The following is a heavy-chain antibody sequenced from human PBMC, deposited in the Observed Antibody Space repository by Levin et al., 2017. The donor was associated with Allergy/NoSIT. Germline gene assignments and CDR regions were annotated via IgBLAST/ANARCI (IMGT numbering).Heavy chain of an antibody. V-gene: IGHV6-1*01. CDR2: TYYRSKWYN. J-gene: IGHJ6*03. D-gene: IGHD6-13*01. CDR3: ARDRTEYSSSWYRGDYYMDV. Sequence: SQTLSLTCAISGDRGARNRAEGKGRRQEPSRGLEWLGRTYYRSKWYNDYAVSVKSRITINPDTSKNQFSLQLNSVTPEDTAVYYCARDRTEYSSSWYRGDYYMDVWGKGTTVTVSS. CDR1: GDRGARNRAE.